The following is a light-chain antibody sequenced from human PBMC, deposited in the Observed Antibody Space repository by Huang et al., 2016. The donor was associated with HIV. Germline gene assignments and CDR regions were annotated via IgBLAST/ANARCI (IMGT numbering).Light chain of an antibody. CDR3: QHYGSSLPT. CDR1: QSVSNTY. J-gene: IGKJ4*01. Sequence: EVVLTQSPGTLSLSPGERATLSCRASQSVSNTYLAWYQQKPGQAPRLLIYGASSRATGIPDRFSGSGSGTDFTLTISRLEPEDFAVYSCQHYGSSLPTFGGGTKVEIK. V-gene: IGKV3-20*01. CDR2: GAS.